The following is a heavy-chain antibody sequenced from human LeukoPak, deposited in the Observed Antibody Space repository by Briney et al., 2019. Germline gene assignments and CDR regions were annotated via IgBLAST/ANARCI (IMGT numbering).Heavy chain of an antibody. J-gene: IGHJ6*02. CDR2: ISSSSSYI. V-gene: IGHV3-21*01. Sequence: PGGSLRLSCAASGFTFSSYSMNWVRQAPGKGLEWVSSISSSSSYIYYADSVKGRFTISRDNAKNSLYLQMNSLRAEDTAVYYCARDRTGLYSSSWYYYYGMDVWGQGTTVTVSS. D-gene: IGHD6-13*01. CDR3: ARDRTGLYSSSWYYYYGMDV. CDR1: GFTFSSYS.